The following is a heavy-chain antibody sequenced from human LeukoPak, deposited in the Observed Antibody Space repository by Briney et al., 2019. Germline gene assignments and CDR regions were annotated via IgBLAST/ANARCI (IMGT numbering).Heavy chain of an antibody. V-gene: IGHV4-38-2*01. CDR2: IYYTGST. Sequence: PSETLSLTCAVSGYSISSGYYWDWIRQPPGKGLEWIGSIYYTGSTYYNSSLKSRVIISVDTSKNQFSLKLSSVTAADTAVYYCASRRAYHVYGYWGQGTLVTVSS. D-gene: IGHD5/OR15-5a*01. CDR1: GYSISSGYY. J-gene: IGHJ4*02. CDR3: ASRRAYHVYGY.